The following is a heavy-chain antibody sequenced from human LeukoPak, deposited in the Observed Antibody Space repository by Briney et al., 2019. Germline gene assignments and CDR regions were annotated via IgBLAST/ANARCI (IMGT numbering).Heavy chain of an antibody. Sequence: SETLSLTCAVYGGSFSGYYWSWIRQPPGKGLEWIGEINHSGSTNYNPSLKSRVTISVDKSKNQFYLRLTSLTAADTAIYYCVRDRNSNLRLGFWGPGTLVTVSS. D-gene: IGHD3-3*01. CDR2: INHSGST. J-gene: IGHJ4*02. CDR1: GGSFSGYY. CDR3: VRDRNSNLRLGF. V-gene: IGHV4-34*01.